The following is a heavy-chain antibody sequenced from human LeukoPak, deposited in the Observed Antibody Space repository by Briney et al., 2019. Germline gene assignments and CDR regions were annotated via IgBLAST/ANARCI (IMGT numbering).Heavy chain of an antibody. CDR1: GGSISSYY. CDR3: ARRPDGSGSLDAFDV. J-gene: IGHJ3*01. V-gene: IGHV4-4*09. CDR2: IYTSGST. D-gene: IGHD3-10*01. Sequence: SETLSLTCTVSGGSISSYYWSWIRQPPGKGLEWIGYIYTSGSTNYNPSLKSRVTISVDTSKNQFSLKLSSVTAADTAVYYCARRPDGSGSLDAFDVWGQGTMVTVSS.